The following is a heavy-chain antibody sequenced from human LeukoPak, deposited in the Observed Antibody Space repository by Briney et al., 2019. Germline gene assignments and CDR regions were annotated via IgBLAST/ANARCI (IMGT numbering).Heavy chain of an antibody. J-gene: IGHJ5*02. CDR2: IYYSGST. CDR1: GGSISSSSYY. V-gene: IGHV4-61*05. D-gene: IGHD3-22*01. Sequence: MSSETLSLTCTVSGGSISSSSYYWGWIRQPPGKGLEWIGYIYYSGSTNYNPSLKSRVTISVDTSKNQFSLKLSSVTAADTAVYYCARHSNYYDSSGPWVWFDPWGQGTLVTVSS. CDR3: ARHSNYYDSSGPWVWFDP.